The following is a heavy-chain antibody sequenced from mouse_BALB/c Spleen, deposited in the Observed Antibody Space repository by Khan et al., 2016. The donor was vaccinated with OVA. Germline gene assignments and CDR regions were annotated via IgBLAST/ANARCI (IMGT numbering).Heavy chain of an antibody. J-gene: IGHJ1*01. V-gene: IGHV1-63*02. D-gene: IGHD3-1*01. CDR1: GYTFTNNY. CDR3: AKWATRYVGM. Sequence: QVQLQQSGGEVIRSGTSVKISCKASGYTFTNNYLGWLRQRPGHGPEWIGSIYPGSYFTNYNPQFQDKATLTVDTSSTTANLQLSSLTSEDSSVYFGAKWATRYVGMRGAGTTVTVSS. CDR2: IYPGSYFT.